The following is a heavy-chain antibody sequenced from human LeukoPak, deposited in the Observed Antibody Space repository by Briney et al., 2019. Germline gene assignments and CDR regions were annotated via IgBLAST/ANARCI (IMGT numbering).Heavy chain of an antibody. CDR1: GFTFSSYA. D-gene: IGHD3-16*01. Sequence: PGGSLRLSCEASGFTFSSYAMSWVRQAPGKGLEWVSGIIDSGDITYYANSVKGRFTISRDNSKNTLYMKMNSLRAEDTAVYYCAKLGGQEVYNYYVGVWGKGTTVAVSS. CDR3: AKLGGQEVYNYYVGV. V-gene: IGHV3-23*01. CDR2: IIDSGDIT. J-gene: IGHJ6*03.